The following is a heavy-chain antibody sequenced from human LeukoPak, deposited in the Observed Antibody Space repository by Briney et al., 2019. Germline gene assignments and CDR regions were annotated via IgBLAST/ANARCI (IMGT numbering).Heavy chain of an antibody. D-gene: IGHD2-15*01. J-gene: IGHJ4*02. Sequence: GRSLRLTCVASGFTFSTYGTHWVRQAPGKGLEWVAVIRSDGSSEYYADSVKGRFIISRDNSKNTLYLQMNSLRAEDTAMYYCARYCSGGTCYVGLIWGQGTLVTVSS. V-gene: IGHV3-33*01. CDR1: GFTFSTYG. CDR3: ARYCSGGTCYVGLI. CDR2: IRSDGSSE.